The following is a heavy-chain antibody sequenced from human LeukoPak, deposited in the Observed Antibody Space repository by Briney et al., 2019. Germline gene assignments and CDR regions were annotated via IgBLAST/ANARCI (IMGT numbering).Heavy chain of an antibody. J-gene: IGHJ4*02. D-gene: IGHD1-26*01. Sequence: PGGSLRLSCAASGFTFSSYEMNWVRQAPGKGLDWVSYISSSGTTIYYADSVKGRFTISRDNAKNSLFLQVNSLRAEDTAVYYCARSSGTYHFDYWGQGTLVTVSS. V-gene: IGHV3-48*03. CDR2: ISSSGTTI. CDR1: GFTFSSYE. CDR3: ARSSGTYHFDY.